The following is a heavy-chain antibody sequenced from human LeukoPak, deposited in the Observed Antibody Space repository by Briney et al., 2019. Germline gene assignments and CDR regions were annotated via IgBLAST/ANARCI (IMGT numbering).Heavy chain of an antibody. CDR2: ISSSSSTI. Sequence: GGSLRLSCAASGFTFSSYSMNWVRQAPGKGLEWVSYISSSSSTIYYADSVKGRFTISRDNAKNSLYLQMNSLRAEDTAVYYCAKAATATVGRYYYYMDVWGKGTTVTVSS. J-gene: IGHJ6*03. D-gene: IGHD1-26*01. CDR3: AKAATATVGRYYYYMDV. CDR1: GFTFSSYS. V-gene: IGHV3-48*01.